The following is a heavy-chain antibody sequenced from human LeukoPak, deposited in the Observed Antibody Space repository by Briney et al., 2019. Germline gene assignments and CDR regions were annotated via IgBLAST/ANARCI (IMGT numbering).Heavy chain of an antibody. CDR3: ARGFLTADAFIDY. V-gene: IGHV3-21*06. CDR2: ISSSSGDK. Sequence: KPGGSLRLSCEATGFALSSYTMNWVRQAPGKGLEWVASISSSSGDKDYADSMKGRFTISRDNAGNSLFLQMNSLRAEDTAVYYCARGFLTADAFIDYWGQGTLVTVSS. CDR1: GFALSSYT. J-gene: IGHJ4*02. D-gene: IGHD6-13*01.